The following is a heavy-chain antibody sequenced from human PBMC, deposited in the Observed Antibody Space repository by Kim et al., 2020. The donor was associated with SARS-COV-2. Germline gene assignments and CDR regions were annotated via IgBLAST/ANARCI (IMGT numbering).Heavy chain of an antibody. J-gene: IGHJ4*02. V-gene: IGHV4-4*02. D-gene: IGHD6-13*01. CDR2: IYHSGST. CDR1: GGSISSSNW. Sequence: SETLSLTCAVSGGSISSSNWWSWVRQPPGKGLEWIGEIYHSGSTNYNPSLKSRVTISVDKSKNQFSLKLSSVTAADTAVYYCAREAIAAAVNSDGDYWGQGTLVTVSS. CDR3: AREAIAAAVNSDGDY.